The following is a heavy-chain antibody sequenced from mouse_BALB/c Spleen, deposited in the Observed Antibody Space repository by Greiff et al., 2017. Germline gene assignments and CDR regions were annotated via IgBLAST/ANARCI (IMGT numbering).Heavy chain of an antibody. CDR2: ISSGGST. Sequence: EVQLVESGGGLVQPGGSLKLSCAASGFTFSSYAMRWVRQTPGKRLEWVAYISSGGSTYYPDSVKGRFTISTDNAKNFLYMQMSSLRSEDTAMYDSASGYGSRYTYGFDYWGQGTSVTVSA. CDR3: ASGYGSRYTYGFDY. CDR1: GFTFSSYA. D-gene: IGHD1-1*01. V-gene: IGHV5-6-5*01. J-gene: IGHJ4*01.